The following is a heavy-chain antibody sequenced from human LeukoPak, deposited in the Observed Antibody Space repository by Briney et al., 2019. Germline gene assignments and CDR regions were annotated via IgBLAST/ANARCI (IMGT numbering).Heavy chain of an antibody. V-gene: IGHV3-15*01. CDR1: GLTFSDAW. J-gene: IGHJ4*02. D-gene: IGHD1-26*01. CDR2: IKGKTDDGTT. CDR3: TTDYRGSLRF. Sequence: GGSLRLSCAASGLTFSDAWMNWVRQAPGKGLEWVGRIKGKTDDGTTAYGALVKDRFTISRDDSKNTQYLQMNSLKTEDTGVYFCTTDYRGSLRFWGQGTLVTVSS.